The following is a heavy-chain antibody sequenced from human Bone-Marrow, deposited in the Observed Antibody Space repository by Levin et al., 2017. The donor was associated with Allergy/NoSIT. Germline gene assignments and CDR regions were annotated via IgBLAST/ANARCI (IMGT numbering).Heavy chain of an antibody. CDR1: GGSISSGDYY. V-gene: IGHV4-30-4*01. J-gene: IGHJ4*02. CDR2: IYYSGST. CDR3: ARVEQLVRFDY. D-gene: IGHD6-13*01. Sequence: SETLSLTCTVSGGSISSGDYYWSWIRQPPGKGLEWIGYIYYSGSTYYNPSLKSRVTISVDTSKNQNQFSLKLSSVTAADTAVYFCARVEQLVRFDYWGQGTLVTVSS.